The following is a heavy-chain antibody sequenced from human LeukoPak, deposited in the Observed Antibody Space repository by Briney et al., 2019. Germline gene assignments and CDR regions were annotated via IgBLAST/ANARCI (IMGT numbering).Heavy chain of an antibody. CDR2: INPNTGGT. V-gene: IGHV1-2*02. J-gene: IGHJ4*02. D-gene: IGHD6-25*01. CDR3: TRASYRSAPDS. Sequence: ASVKVSCKASGYTFTDYYIHWVRQAPGRGLECMGWINPNTGGTNYAQKFRGRVTMTRDTSISTAYMELSGLRSDDTALYFCTRASYRSAPDSWGQGTLVTVSS. CDR1: GYTFTDYY.